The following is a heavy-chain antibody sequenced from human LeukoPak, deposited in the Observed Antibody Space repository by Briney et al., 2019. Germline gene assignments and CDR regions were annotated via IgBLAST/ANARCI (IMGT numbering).Heavy chain of an antibody. V-gene: IGHV3-7*01. J-gene: IGHJ4*02. CDR1: GFTFSSYW. CDR3: ASTQTFDY. Sequence: GGSLRLSCSASGFTFSSYWMSWVRQAPGKGLEWVANIKQDGSEKYYVDSVKGRFTISRDNAENSLYLQMNSLRVEDTAVYFCASTQTFDYWGQGPLVTVSS. CDR2: IKQDGSEK.